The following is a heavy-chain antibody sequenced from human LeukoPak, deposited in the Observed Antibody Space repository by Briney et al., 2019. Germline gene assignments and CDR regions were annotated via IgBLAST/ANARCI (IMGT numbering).Heavy chain of an antibody. CDR2: ISSSGSTI. CDR1: GFTFSSYW. J-gene: IGHJ4*02. V-gene: IGHV3-48*04. Sequence: GGSLRLSCAASGFTFSSYWMSWVRQAPGKGLEWVSYISSSGSTIYYADSVKGRFTISRDNAKNSLYLQMNSLRAEDTAVYYCARDHAYYYDSSGYDYWGQGTLVTVSS. CDR3: ARDHAYYYDSSGYDY. D-gene: IGHD3-22*01.